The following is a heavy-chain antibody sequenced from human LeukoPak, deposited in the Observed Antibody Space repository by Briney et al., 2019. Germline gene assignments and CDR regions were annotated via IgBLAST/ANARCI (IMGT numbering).Heavy chain of an antibody. J-gene: IGHJ4*02. CDR3: ARGYSYGYRIDY. V-gene: IGHV3-74*01. CDR2: INSDGSST. Sequence: GGSLRLSCVASGFTFSNYWMHWVRQAPEKGLVWVSRINSDGSSTSYADSVKGRFTIPRDNAKNTLYLQMNSLRAEDTAVYYCARGYSYGYRIDYWGQGTLVTVSS. CDR1: GFTFSNYW. D-gene: IGHD5-18*01.